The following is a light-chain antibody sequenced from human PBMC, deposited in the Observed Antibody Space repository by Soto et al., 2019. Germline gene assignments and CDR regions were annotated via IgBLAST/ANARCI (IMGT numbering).Light chain of an antibody. J-gene: IGLJ1*01. V-gene: IGLV2-14*01. CDR1: SSDVGGYNY. CDR3: SAYTCSSTLV. Sequence: QSVLTQPASVSGSPGQSITISCTGTSSDVGGYNYVSWYQQHPGKAPKLMIYDVSNRPSGVFNRFSGSKSGNTASLTISGLQVEDEAGYYCSAYTCSSTLVFGTGTKVT. CDR2: DVS.